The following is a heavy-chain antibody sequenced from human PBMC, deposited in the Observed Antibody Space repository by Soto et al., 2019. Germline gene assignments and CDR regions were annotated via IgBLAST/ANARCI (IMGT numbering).Heavy chain of an antibody. Sequence: QVQLVQSGAEVKKPGSSVKVSCKASGGTFSSYALTWVRQAPGQGLEWMGGIIPIFGTANYAQTFQGRVTITADKSTSTAYMDLSSLRSEDTAVYYCARSVVFVGSGYYYGDYWGQGTLVTVSS. CDR2: IIPIFGTA. V-gene: IGHV1-69*06. D-gene: IGHD3-22*01. J-gene: IGHJ4*02. CDR1: GGTFSSYA. CDR3: ARSVVFVGSGYYYGDY.